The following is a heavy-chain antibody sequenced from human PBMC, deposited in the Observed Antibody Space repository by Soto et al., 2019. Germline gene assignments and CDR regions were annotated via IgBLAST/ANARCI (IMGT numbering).Heavy chain of an antibody. CDR1: GFTFGDYA. V-gene: IGHV3-49*03. D-gene: IGHD3-3*01. Sequence: SLRLSCTASGFTFGDYAMSWFRQAPGKGLEWVGFIRSKAYGGTTEYAASVKGRFTISRDDSKSIAYLQMNSLKTEDTAVYYCTRGRPPTDYYDFWTGPPDDAFDIWGQGTMVTV. CDR2: IRSKAYGGTT. CDR3: TRGRPPTDYYDFWTGPPDDAFDI. J-gene: IGHJ3*02.